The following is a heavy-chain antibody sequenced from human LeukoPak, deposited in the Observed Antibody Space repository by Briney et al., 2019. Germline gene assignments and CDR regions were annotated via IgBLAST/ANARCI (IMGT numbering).Heavy chain of an antibody. Sequence: GGSLRLSCAASGFTFSSYGMHWVRQAPGKGLEWVANIKQDGSEKYYVDSVKGRFTISRDNAKNSLYLQMNSLRAEDTAVYYCARDRRWRRDGYNWYFDYWGQGTLVTVSS. V-gene: IGHV3-7*01. D-gene: IGHD5-24*01. CDR2: IKQDGSEK. J-gene: IGHJ4*02. CDR3: ARDRRWRRDGYNWYFDY. CDR1: GFTFSSYG.